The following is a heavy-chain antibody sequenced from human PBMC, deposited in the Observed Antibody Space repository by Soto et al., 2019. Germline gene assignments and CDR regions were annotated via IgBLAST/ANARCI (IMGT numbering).Heavy chain of an antibody. CDR2: ISGSGGST. CDR1: GFTFSSYA. D-gene: IGHD6-13*01. Sequence: GGSLRLSCAASGFTFSSYAMSWVRQAPGKGLEWVSAISGSGGSTYYADSVKGRFTISRDNSKNTLYLQMNSLRPEDTAVDYCAKDGIRSSSWFDYWGQGTLVTVSS. J-gene: IGHJ4*02. V-gene: IGHV3-23*01. CDR3: AKDGIRSSSWFDY.